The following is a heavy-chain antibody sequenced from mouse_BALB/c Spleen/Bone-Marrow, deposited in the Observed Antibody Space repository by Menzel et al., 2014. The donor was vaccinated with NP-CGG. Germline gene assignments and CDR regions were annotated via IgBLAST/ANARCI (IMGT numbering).Heavy chain of an antibody. V-gene: IGHV5-17*02. CDR1: GFTFNSFG. CDR2: ISSGSSTI. Sequence: EVMLVESGGGLVQPGGSRKLSCAASGFTFNSFGMHWVRQAPEKGLEWVAYISSGSSTIYYADTVKGRFTISRDNPKNTLFLQMTSLRSEDTAMYYCTRGGNWDDFDYWGQGTTLTVSS. D-gene: IGHD4-1*01. CDR3: TRGGNWDDFDY. J-gene: IGHJ2*01.